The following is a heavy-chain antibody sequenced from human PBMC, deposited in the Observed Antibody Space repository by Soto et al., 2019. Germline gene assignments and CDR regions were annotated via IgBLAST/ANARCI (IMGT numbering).Heavy chain of an antibody. CDR3: ARSGVFWSGSIAYNWFDP. Sequence: SETLSLTCVVYGGSFSGYYWTWIRQPPGKGLEWIGEINDSGNTNYNPSLKSRVTMSVDTSKNQFSLKLNSVTAADTAVYYCARSGVFWSGSIAYNWFDPWGQG. J-gene: IGHJ5*02. D-gene: IGHD3-3*01. V-gene: IGHV4-34*01. CDR2: INDSGNT. CDR1: GGSFSGYY.